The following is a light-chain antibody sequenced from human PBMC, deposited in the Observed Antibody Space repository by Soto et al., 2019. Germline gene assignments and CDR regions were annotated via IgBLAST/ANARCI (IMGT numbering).Light chain of an antibody. V-gene: IGLV8-61*01. CDR2: NTN. CDR3: ALYGGSGIVV. J-gene: IGLJ2*01. CDR1: SGSVSSSNY. Sequence: QTVVTQEPSFSVPPGRTVTLTCGLSSGSVSSSNYPSWYQQTPGQAPRTLMYNTNIRSSGVADRFSGSLLGNKAALTIAGAQAEDECVYYFALYGGSGIVVFGGGTQLTVL.